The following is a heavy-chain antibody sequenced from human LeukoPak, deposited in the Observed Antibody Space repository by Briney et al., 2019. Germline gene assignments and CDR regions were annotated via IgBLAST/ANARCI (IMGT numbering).Heavy chain of an antibody. CDR2: MNPNSGNT. Sequence: ASVKVSCKASGYTFTSYDINWVRQATGQGLEWMGWMNPNSGNTGYAQKFQGRVTITRNTSISTAYMELSSLRSEDTAVYYCARAGKGYCSSTSCYTLTSYYYYYYMDVWGKGTTVTVSS. D-gene: IGHD2-2*02. V-gene: IGHV1-8*03. CDR1: GYTFTSYD. CDR3: ARAGKGYCSSTSCYTLTSYYYYYYMDV. J-gene: IGHJ6*03.